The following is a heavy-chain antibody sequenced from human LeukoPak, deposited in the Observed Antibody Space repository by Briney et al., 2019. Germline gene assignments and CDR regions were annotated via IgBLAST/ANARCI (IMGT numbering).Heavy chain of an antibody. CDR1: GYTFTSYD. D-gene: IGHD3-22*01. J-gene: IGHJ4*02. V-gene: IGHV1-8*01. Sequence: GASVTVSCKASGYTFTSYDINWVRQATGQGLEWMGWMNPNSGNTGYAQKFQGRVTMTRNTSISTAYMELSSLRSEDTAVYYCARGDSSGYFAPLDYWGQGTLVTVSS. CDR2: MNPNSGNT. CDR3: ARGDSSGYFAPLDY.